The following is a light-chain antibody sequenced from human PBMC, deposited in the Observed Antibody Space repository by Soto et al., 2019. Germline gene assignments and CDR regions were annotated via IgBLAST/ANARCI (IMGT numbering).Light chain of an antibody. CDR3: QQYTNTNNPWM. CDR1: QTISTW. CDR2: DAS. V-gene: IGKV1-5*01. J-gene: IGKJ1*01. Sequence: DIQVTQSPPTLSASAGDRVTITCRASQTISTWMAWYQQKPGKAPKLLVYDASTLQSGVASRFSGSGSGTEFTLIISGLQPDDSATCYCQQYTNTNNPWMFGQGTKVDIK.